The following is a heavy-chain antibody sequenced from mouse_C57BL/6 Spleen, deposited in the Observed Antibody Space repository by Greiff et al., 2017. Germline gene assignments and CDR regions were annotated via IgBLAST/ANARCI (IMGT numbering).Heavy chain of an antibody. D-gene: IGHD2-2*01. CDR3: ARGGAGCDGYFDV. CDR1: GYSITSGYD. CDR2: ISYTGST. J-gene: IGHJ1*03. Sequence: EVKLQQSGPGMVKPSQSLSLTCTVTGYSITSGYDWHWIRPFPGNKLEWMGYISYTGSTNYNPSLKSRISLTHDTSKNHLFLKLTAVPTEDTATYYCARGGAGCDGYFDVWGTGTTVTVSS. V-gene: IGHV3-1*01.